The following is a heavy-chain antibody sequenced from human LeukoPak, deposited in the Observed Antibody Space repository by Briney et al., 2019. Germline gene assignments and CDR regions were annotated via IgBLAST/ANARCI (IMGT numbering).Heavy chain of an antibody. D-gene: IGHD6-19*01. J-gene: IGHJ4*02. V-gene: IGHV3-74*01. CDR3: VREGAVADFDC. Sequence: TGGSLRLSCAASGFTGSNNYVNWVRQAPGKGLVWVSRINGDGSSTRYADSVKGRFTISRDNAKNTLFLQMDSLRAEDTAVYYCVREGAVADFDCWGQGTLVTVSS. CDR2: INGDGSST. CDR1: GFTGSNNY.